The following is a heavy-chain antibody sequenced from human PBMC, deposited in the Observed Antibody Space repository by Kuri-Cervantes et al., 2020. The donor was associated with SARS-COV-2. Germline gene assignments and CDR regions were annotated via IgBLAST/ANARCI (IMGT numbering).Heavy chain of an antibody. CDR2: IYSGGST. Sequence: GGSLRLSCAASGFTVSSNYMSWVRQAPGKGLEWVSVIYSGGSTYYADSVKGRFTISRDNSKNTLYLEMNSLTADDTAVYYCANGHSSSRFEVPFDNWGQGTLVTVSS. V-gene: IGHV3-53*01. CDR1: GFTVSSNY. J-gene: IGHJ4*02. D-gene: IGHD6-13*01. CDR3: ANGHSSSRFEVPFDN.